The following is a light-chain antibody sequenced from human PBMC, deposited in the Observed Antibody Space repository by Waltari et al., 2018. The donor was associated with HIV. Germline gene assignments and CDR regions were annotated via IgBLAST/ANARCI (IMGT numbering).Light chain of an antibody. V-gene: IGLV2-8*01. J-gene: IGLJ2*01. CDR3: TSYAGRNTFV. CDR2: EVF. Sequence: QSALTQPPSASGSPGQSVTISCTGKTSDVGAYNYVSWYQQHPGKAPKLMIYEVFKRPSGVPDRFPGSKSGNTASLTVSGLQAEDEADYYCTSYAGRNTFVFGGGTKLTVL. CDR1: TSDVGAYNY.